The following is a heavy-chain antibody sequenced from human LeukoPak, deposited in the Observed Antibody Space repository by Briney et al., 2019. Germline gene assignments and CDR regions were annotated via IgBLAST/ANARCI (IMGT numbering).Heavy chain of an antibody. V-gene: IGHV4-30-4*08. Sequence: SETLSLTCTVSGGSVSSGSYYWSWIRQPPGKGLEWIGYIYYSGSTYYNPSLKSRVTISVDTSKNQFSLKLSSVTAADTAVYYCASEGYCGGDCYSGQNWFDPWGQGALVTVSS. D-gene: IGHD2-21*02. CDR3: ASEGYCGGDCYSGQNWFDP. CDR1: GGSVSSGSYY. CDR2: IYYSGST. J-gene: IGHJ5*02.